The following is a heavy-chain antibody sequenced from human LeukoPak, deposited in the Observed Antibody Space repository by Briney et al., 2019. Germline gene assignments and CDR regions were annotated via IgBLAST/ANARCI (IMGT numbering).Heavy chain of an antibody. D-gene: IGHD3-16*01. V-gene: IGHV3-74*01. CDR2: INSDGSRT. Sequence: GALRLSCADSGFTFSSYWMHWVRQAPGKGVGGVSRINSDGSRTNYEDSVKGRLTISRDNAKNTPYLQMNSLRAEDTAVYYCARMGHVGYGMDVWGQGTTGTVSS. CDR1: GFTFSSYW. J-gene: IGHJ6*02. CDR3: ARMGHVGYGMDV.